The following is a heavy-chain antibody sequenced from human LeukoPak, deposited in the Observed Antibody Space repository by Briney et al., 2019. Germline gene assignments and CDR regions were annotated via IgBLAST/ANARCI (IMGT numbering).Heavy chain of an antibody. J-gene: IGHJ3*02. V-gene: IGHV4-4*07. D-gene: IGHD6-13*01. Sequence: PSETLSLTCTVSGGSIRSYYWSWIRQPAGKGLEWIGRIYTSGSTNYNPSLKSRVSMSVDTSKNQFSLKVSSVTAADTAVYYCAREVGSSWYLVSAFDIWGQGTTVTVSS. CDR1: GGSIRSYY. CDR3: AREVGSSWYLVSAFDI. CDR2: IYTSGST.